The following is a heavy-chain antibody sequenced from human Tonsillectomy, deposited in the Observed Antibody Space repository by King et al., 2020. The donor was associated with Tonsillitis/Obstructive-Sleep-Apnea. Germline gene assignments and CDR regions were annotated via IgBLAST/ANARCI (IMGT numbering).Heavy chain of an antibody. CDR1: GFTFSLYA. CDR2: IGGSGDYI. V-gene: IGHV3-23*04. Sequence: VQLVESGGGLVQPGGSLRLSCEASGFTFSLYAMSWVRQAPGKGLEWVSGIGGSGDYINYAESVEGRFTISRDNSKNTVYLQMNSLRAEDTAIYYCAKDGGGIVGHFYYYMDVWGKGTTVTVSS. J-gene: IGHJ6*03. D-gene: IGHD1-26*01. CDR3: AKDGGGIVGHFYYYMDV.